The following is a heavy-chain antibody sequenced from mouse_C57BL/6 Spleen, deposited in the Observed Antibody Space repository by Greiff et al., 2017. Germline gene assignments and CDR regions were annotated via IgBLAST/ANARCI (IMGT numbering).Heavy chain of an antibody. D-gene: IGHD2-3*01. Sequence: QVQLKQSGPELVRPGVSVKISCKGSGYTFTDYAMHWVKQSHAKSLEWIGVISTYYGDASYNQKFKDKATLTADKSSSTAYMQLSSLTSEDSAVYFCARSFYDGSIDYWGQGTTLTVSS. J-gene: IGHJ2*01. V-gene: IGHV1-67*01. CDR2: ISTYYGDA. CDR1: GYTFTDYA. CDR3: ARSFYDGSIDY.